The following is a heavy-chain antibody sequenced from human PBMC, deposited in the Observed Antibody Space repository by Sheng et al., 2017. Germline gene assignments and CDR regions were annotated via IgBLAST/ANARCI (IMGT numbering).Heavy chain of an antibody. V-gene: IGHV1-2*02. CDR2: INPNSGDT. D-gene: IGHD3-22*01. Sequence: QVQLVQSGAEVKKPGASVKVSCKASGYTFSGYYIHWVRQAPGQGLEWMGWINPNSGDTNYAQKFQGRVTMTRDTSINTAYMELSRLRSDDTAVYYCARDPYDSTKARSLFEEYWGQGTLVTVSS. J-gene: IGHJ4*02. CDR3: ARDPYDSTKARSLFEEY. CDR1: GYTFSGYY.